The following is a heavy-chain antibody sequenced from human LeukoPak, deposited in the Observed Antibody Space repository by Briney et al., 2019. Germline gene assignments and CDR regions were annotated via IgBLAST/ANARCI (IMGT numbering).Heavy chain of an antibody. D-gene: IGHD3-16*01. J-gene: IGHJ4*02. Sequence: GGSLRLSCAASGFTFSSYSMNWVRQAPGKGLEWVSSISSLSNYIYYEDSVKGRFTISRDYAKNTLYLQMNSLGAEDTVVYYGAKDPRWGGVELDYFDYWGQGTLVTVSS. CDR1: GFTFSSYS. V-gene: IGHV3-21*01. CDR2: ISSLSNYI. CDR3: AKDPRWGGVELDYFDY.